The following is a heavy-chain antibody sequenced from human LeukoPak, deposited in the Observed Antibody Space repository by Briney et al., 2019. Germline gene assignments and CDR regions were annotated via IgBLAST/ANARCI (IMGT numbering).Heavy chain of an antibody. CDR3: VRHGRVVYYYYIDV. D-gene: IGHD2-15*01. Sequence: PGGSLRLSCAASGFTFDDYGMSWVRQAPGKGLEWVSGINWSGGETDYADSVKGGFIISRDNAKNSLYLQMSALTVDDTAVYYCVRHGRVVYYYYIDVWGKGTTVIVSS. V-gene: IGHV3-20*04. CDR1: GFTFDDYG. J-gene: IGHJ6*03. CDR2: INWSGGET.